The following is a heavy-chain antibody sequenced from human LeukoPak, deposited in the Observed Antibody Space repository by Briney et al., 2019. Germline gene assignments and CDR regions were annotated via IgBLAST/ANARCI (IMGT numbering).Heavy chain of an antibody. Sequence: GESLKISCMGSGYNFTNYWVGWVRQMSGKGLDWMGIIYPVDSDTSYSPSFQGQVTISADKSISTAYLQWSSLKASDTAIYYCARSYNWNYDYFDYWGQGTLVTVSS. J-gene: IGHJ4*02. D-gene: IGHD1-7*01. CDR3: ARSYNWNYDYFDY. CDR1: GYNFTNYW. CDR2: IYPVDSDT. V-gene: IGHV5-51*01.